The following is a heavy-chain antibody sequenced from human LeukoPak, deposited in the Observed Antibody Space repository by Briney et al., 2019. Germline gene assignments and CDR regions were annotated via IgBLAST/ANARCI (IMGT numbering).Heavy chain of an antibody. D-gene: IGHD5-24*01. CDR2: INSDGSST. J-gene: IGHJ4*02. CDR1: GFTFSSYW. CDR3: ARDGYNYYFDY. Sequence: PGGSLRLSCAASGFTFSSYWMHWDRQAPGKGLVWVSRINSDGSSTSYADSVKGRFTISRDNAKNTLYLQMNSLRAEDTAVYYCARDGYNYYFDYWGQGTLVTVSS. V-gene: IGHV3-74*01.